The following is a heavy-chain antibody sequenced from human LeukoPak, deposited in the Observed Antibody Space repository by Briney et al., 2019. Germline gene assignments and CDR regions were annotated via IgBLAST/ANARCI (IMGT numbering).Heavy chain of an antibody. V-gene: IGHV3-30-3*01. CDR2: ISYDGSNK. CDR3: ASAGPHFDY. Sequence: GRSLRLSYAASGFTFSSYAMHWVRQAPGKGLEWVAVISYDGSNKYYADSVKGRFTISRDNSKNTLYLQMNSLRAEDTAVYYCASAGPHFDYWGQGTLVTVSS. J-gene: IGHJ4*02. CDR1: GFTFSSYA.